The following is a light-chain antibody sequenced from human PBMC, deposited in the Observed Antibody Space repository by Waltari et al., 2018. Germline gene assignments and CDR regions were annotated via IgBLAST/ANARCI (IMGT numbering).Light chain of an antibody. CDR2: EAS. CDR1: QSVGRP. CDR3: HQRSNWPPFT. V-gene: IGKV3-11*01. Sequence: EIVLTQSPGTLSLSPGESATLSCRASQSVGRPLALYQQKPGLAPRLLLHEASTRATGIPARFSGSGSGTDFTLTISSLEPDDFAVYYCHQRSNWPPFTFGPGTTVDLK. J-gene: IGKJ3*01.